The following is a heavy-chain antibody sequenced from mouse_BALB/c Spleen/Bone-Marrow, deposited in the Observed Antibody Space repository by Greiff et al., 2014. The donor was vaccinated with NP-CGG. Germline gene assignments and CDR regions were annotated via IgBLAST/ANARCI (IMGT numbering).Heavy chain of an antibody. CDR2: IDPANGNT. J-gene: IGHJ3*01. D-gene: IGHD1-1*01. CDR3: ATYYYGSSWGFAY. V-gene: IGHV14-3*02. CDR1: GFSIKDTY. Sequence: VQLKESGAELVKPGASVKLSCTASGFSIKDTYMHWVKQRPEQGLEWIGRIDPANGNTKYDPKVQGKATITADTSSNTAYLQLTSLTSEDTAVYYCATYYYGSSWGFAYWGQGTLVTVSA.